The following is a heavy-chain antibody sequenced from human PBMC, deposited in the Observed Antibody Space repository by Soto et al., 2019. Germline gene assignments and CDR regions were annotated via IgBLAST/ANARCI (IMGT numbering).Heavy chain of an antibody. J-gene: IGHJ5*02. D-gene: IGHD3-3*01. CDR1: GGSISSYY. V-gene: IGHV4-59*01. CDR3: ARAYSTLRFSEWFNWFDP. Sequence: SETLSLTCTVSGGSISSYYWSWIRQPPGKGLEWIGYIYYSGSTNYNPSLKSRVTISVDTSKNQFSLKLSSVTAADTAVYYCARAYSTLRFSEWFNWFDPWGQGTLVTLSS. CDR2: IYYSGST.